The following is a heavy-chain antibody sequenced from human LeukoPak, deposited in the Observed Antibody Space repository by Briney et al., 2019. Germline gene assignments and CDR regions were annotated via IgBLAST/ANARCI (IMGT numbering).Heavy chain of an antibody. V-gene: IGHV3-48*03. D-gene: IGHD5-18*01. CDR3: ARDQGYSYGDDSFDY. J-gene: IGHJ4*02. CDR1: GFTFSSYE. CDR2: ISSSGSTI. Sequence: PGGSLRLSCAASGFTFSSYEMNWVRQAPGKGLEWVSYISSSGSTIYYADSVKGRFTISRDNAKNSLYLQMNSLRAEDTAVYYCARDQGYSYGDDSFDYWGQGTLVTVSS.